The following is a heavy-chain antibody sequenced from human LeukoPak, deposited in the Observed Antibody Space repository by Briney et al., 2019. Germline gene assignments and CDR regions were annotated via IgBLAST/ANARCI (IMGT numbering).Heavy chain of an antibody. CDR2: IYYSGST. D-gene: IGHD2-2*03. V-gene: IGHV4-39*07. CDR3: ARDLMDPYGMDV. J-gene: IGHJ6*02. CDR1: GGSISSSSYY. Sequence: SETLSLTCTVSGGSISSSSYYWGWIRQPPGKGLEWIWSIYYSGSTYYNPSLKSRVTLSVDTSKKQFSLKLSSVTAADTAVYYCARDLMDPYGMDVWGQGTTVTVSS.